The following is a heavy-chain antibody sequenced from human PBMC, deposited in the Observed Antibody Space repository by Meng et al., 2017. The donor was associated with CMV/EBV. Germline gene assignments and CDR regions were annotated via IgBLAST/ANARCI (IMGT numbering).Heavy chain of an antibody. CDR1: GGSTSSSSYY. V-gene: IGHV4-39*07. J-gene: IGHJ4*02. Sequence: GSLRLSCTVSGGSTSSSSYYWGWIRQPPGKGLEWIGSIYYSGSTYYNPSLKSRVTISVDTSKNQFSLKLSSVTAADTAVYYCRVYSSGWYYFDYWGQGTLVTVSS. CDR3: RVYSSGWYYFDY. CDR2: IYYSGST. D-gene: IGHD6-19*01.